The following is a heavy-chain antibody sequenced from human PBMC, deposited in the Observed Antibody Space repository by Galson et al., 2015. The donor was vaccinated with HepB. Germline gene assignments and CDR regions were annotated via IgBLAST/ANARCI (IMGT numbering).Heavy chain of an antibody. CDR2: IKSQIDGGTT. Sequence: SLRLSCAASGFSFRNDWMSWVRQAPGKGLEWVGRIKSQIDGGTTVYTAHVKGRFTISRDDSKNMLYLQMNSVKTEDTAMYYCTTDEGDYDTNHFYQYGMDVEGQGTPVTVS. CDR1: GFSFRNDW. V-gene: IGHV3-15*01. CDR3: TTDEGDYDTNHFYQYGMDV. D-gene: IGHD4-17*01. J-gene: IGHJ6*02.